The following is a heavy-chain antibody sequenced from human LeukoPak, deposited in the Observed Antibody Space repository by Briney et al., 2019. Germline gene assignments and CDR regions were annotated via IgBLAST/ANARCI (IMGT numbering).Heavy chain of an antibody. CDR3: ATSKGSSHYFDY. Sequence: GGSLRLSCAVSGFTFSSYSMNWVRQAPGKGLEWVSSISGSGTYIYQADSVKGRFTISRDNAKNSLYLQMNSLRAEDTALYYCATSKGSSHYFDYWSQGTLVTVSS. CDR1: GFTFSSYS. J-gene: IGHJ4*02. CDR2: ISGSGTYI. D-gene: IGHD6-13*01. V-gene: IGHV3-21*01.